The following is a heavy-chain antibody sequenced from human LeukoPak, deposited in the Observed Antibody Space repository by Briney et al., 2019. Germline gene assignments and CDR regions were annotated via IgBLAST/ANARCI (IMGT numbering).Heavy chain of an antibody. D-gene: IGHD5-18*01. Sequence: GGSLRLSCAASGFTFSNYWMHWVRQAPGKGLVWVSRINSDGSSTTYADSVKGRFTISRDNAKNTLYLQMNSLRAEDTAVYYCARDPHGYWWFDPWGQGTLVTVSS. J-gene: IGHJ5*02. V-gene: IGHV3-74*03. CDR3: ARDPHGYWWFDP. CDR1: GFTFSNYW. CDR2: INSDGSST.